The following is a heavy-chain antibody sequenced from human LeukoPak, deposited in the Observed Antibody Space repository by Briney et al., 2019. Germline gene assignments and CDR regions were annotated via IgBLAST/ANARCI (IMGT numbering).Heavy chain of an antibody. J-gene: IGHJ5*02. Sequence: PGGSLRLSCAASGFTFSSYAMSWVRQAPGKGLEWVSAISGSGGSTYYADSVKGRFTISRDNSKNTLYLQMNSLRAEDTAVYYCAKDLSSRSYYDFWSGYFYNWFDPWGRGTLVTVSS. V-gene: IGHV3-23*01. D-gene: IGHD3-3*01. CDR3: AKDLSSRSYYDFWSGYFYNWFDP. CDR1: GFTFSSYA. CDR2: ISGSGGST.